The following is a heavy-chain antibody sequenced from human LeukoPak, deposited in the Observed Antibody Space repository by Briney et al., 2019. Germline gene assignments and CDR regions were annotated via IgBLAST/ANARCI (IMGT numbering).Heavy chain of an antibody. CDR2: ISGSGGSS. CDR3: AKAHYGDYVRGNWFDP. D-gene: IGHD4-17*01. V-gene: IGHV3-23*01. Sequence: GGSLRLSCAASGFTFSSYAMSWVRQAPGKGLEWVSVISGSGGSSYYADSVKGRVTISRDNSKNTLYLQMNSLRAEDTAVYYCAKAHYGDYVRGNWFDPWGQGTLVTVSS. J-gene: IGHJ5*02. CDR1: GFTFSSYA.